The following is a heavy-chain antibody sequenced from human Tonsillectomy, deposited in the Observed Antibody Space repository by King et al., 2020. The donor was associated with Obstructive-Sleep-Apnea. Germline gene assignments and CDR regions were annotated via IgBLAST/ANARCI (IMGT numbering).Heavy chain of an antibody. Sequence: VQLVESGGGLIQPGGSLRLSCAASGFTVSSNYMSWVRQAPGKGLEWVSVLNSGGSTYHADSVKGRFTISRDNSKNTLYLQMNSLRAEDTAVYYCARFGDYYGSGSYLTPHYYYYMDVWGKGTTVTVSS. CDR1: GFTVSSNY. CDR2: LNSGGST. CDR3: ARFGDYYGSGSYLTPHYYYYMDV. D-gene: IGHD3-10*01. V-gene: IGHV3-53*01. J-gene: IGHJ6*03.